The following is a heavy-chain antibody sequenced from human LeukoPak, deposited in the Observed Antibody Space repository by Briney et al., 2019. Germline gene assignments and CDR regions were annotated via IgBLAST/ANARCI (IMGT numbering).Heavy chain of an antibody. CDR2: INHSGST. J-gene: IGHJ4*02. CDR1: GGSFSGYY. D-gene: IGHD5-18*01. CDR3: AYRGYSYGLFDY. V-gene: IGHV4-34*01. Sequence: PSETLSLTCAVYGGSFSGYYWSWIRQPPGKGLEWIGEINHSGSTNYNPSLKSRVTISVDTSKNQFSLKLSSVTAADTAVYYCAYRGYSYGLFDYWGQGTLVTVSS.